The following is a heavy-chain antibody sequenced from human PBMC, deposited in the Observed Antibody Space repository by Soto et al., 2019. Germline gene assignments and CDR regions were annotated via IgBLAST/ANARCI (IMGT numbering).Heavy chain of an antibody. CDR2: IYHSGST. J-gene: IGHJ4*02. V-gene: IGHV4-39*07. Sequence: SETLSLTCTVSGGSISSSSYYWGWIRQPPGKGLEWIGYIYHSGSTYYNPSLKSRVTISVDRSKNQFSLKLSSVTAADTAVYYCARAGDSSGPVALGYWGQGTLVTVSS. D-gene: IGHD6-19*01. CDR1: GGSISSSSYY. CDR3: ARAGDSSGPVALGY.